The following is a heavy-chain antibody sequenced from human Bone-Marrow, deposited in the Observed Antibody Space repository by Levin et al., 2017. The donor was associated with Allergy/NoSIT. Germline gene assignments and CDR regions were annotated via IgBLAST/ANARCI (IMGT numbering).Heavy chain of an antibody. Sequence: GESLKISCAASGFTFSSNWMHWVRQAPGKGLVWVSRINSDGSDTIYADSVKGRFTISRDNAKNTLYLQMNSLRAEDTAVYYCARGAGAFDYWGQGTLVTVSS. CDR3: ARGAGAFDY. CDR2: INSDGSDT. D-gene: IGHD6-19*01. CDR1: GFTFSSNW. V-gene: IGHV3-74*01. J-gene: IGHJ4*02.